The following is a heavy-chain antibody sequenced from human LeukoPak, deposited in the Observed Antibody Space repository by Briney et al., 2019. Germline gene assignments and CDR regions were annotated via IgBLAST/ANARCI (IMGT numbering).Heavy chain of an antibody. D-gene: IGHD4-17*01. CDR1: GFTFSTYG. Sequence: GGSLRLSCAASGFTFSTYGMHWLRQAPGKGPESVALIRHDGTETYHAESVKGRFTISRDDSKNTFYLQMNSLRAEDTAVYYCARHPPYGAHDYWGQGILVTVSS. CDR2: IRHDGTET. J-gene: IGHJ4*02. CDR3: ARHPPYGAHDY. V-gene: IGHV3-33*08.